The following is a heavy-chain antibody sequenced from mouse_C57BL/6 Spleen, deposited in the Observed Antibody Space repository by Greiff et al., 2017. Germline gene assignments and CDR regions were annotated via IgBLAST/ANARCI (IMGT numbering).Heavy chain of an antibody. V-gene: IGHV5-4*01. CDR1: GFTFSSYA. CDR2: ISDGGSYT. D-gene: IGHD2-5*01. J-gene: IGHJ4*01. Sequence: EVHLVESGGGLVKPGGSLKLSCAASGFTFSSYAMSWVRQTPEKRLEWVATISDGGSYTYYPDNVKGRFTISRDNAKNNLYLQMSHLKSEDTAMYYCARDQDYSNYVGAMDYWGQGTSVTVSS. CDR3: ARDQDYSNYVGAMDY.